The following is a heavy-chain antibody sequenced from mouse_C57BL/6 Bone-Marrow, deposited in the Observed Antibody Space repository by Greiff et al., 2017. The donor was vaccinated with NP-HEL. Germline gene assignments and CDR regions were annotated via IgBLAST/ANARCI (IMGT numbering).Heavy chain of an antibody. CDR3: ARKAYLNYYAMDY. J-gene: IGHJ4*01. CDR2: ISSGSSTI. CDR1: GFTFSDYG. Sequence: EVQGVESGGGLVKPGGSLKLSCAASGFTFSDYGMHWVRQAPEKGLEWVAYISSGSSTIYYADTVKGRITISRDNAKNTMFLQMTRLRSEDTAMYYCARKAYLNYYAMDYWGQGTSVTVSS. D-gene: IGHD5-5*01. V-gene: IGHV5-17*01.